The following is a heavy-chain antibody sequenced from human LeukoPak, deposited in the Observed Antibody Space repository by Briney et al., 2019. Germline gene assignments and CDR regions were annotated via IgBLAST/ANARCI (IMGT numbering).Heavy chain of an antibody. J-gene: IGHJ6*02. D-gene: IGHD5-12*01. CDR1: GFTFSSYA. Sequence: HPGGSLRLSCAASGFTFSSYAMHWVRQAPGKGLEWVAVISYDGSNKYYADSVKGRFTISRDNSKNTLYLQMNSLRAEDTAVYYCARALGMDIVATFNHYYYGMDVWGQGTTVTVSS. CDR2: ISYDGSNK. V-gene: IGHV3-30-3*01. CDR3: ARALGMDIVATFNHYYYGMDV.